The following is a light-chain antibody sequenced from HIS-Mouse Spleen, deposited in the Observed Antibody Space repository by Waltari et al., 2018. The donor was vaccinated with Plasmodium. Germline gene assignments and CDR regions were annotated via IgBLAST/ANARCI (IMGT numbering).Light chain of an antibody. CDR2: DDS. J-gene: IGLJ2*01. Sequence: SYVLTQPPSVSVAPGQTARITCGGNNIGSTSVHWYQQKPGQAPVLVVYDDSDRPPGIPERFSGSNSGNTATLTISRVEAGDEADYYCQVWDSSSDHVVFGGGTKLTVL. CDR3: QVWDSSSDHVV. V-gene: IGLV3-21*02. CDR1: NIGSTS.